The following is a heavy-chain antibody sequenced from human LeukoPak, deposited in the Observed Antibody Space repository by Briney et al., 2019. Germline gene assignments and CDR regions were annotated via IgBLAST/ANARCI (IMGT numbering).Heavy chain of an antibody. CDR3: AKRDAYDSSGFSPLFDH. CDR2: ISGNGGSL. CDR1: GFTFSSYA. Sequence: PGGSLRLSCAASGFTFSSYAMSWVRQAPGKGLEWVSAISGNGGSLYYADSMKGRFTISRDNSKSELYLQLNSLTAEDTAVYHCAKRDAYDSSGFSPLFDHWGQGTLVTVSS. J-gene: IGHJ4*02. D-gene: IGHD3-22*01. V-gene: IGHV3-23*01.